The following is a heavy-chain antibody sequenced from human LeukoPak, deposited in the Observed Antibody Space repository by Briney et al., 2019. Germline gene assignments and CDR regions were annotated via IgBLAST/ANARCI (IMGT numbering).Heavy chain of an antibody. CDR1: GGSISSSSYY. CDR3: ARAEYCSGGSCYVRAFDI. Sequence: SETLSLTCTVSGGSISSSSYYWGWIRQPPGKGLEWIGSIYYSGSTYYNPSLKSRVTISVDTSKNQFSLKLSSVTAADTAVYYCARAEYCSGGSCYVRAFDIWGQGTMVTVSS. CDR2: IYYSGST. J-gene: IGHJ3*02. D-gene: IGHD2-15*01. V-gene: IGHV4-39*07.